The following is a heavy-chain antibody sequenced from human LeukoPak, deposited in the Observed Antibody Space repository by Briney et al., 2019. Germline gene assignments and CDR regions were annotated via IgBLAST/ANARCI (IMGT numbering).Heavy chain of an antibody. CDR1: GFTFGSYA. D-gene: IGHD5-18*01. CDR3: ARGNTAMPLHFDY. Sequence: GGSLRLSCAASGFTFGSYAMHWVRQAPGKGLEWVAVISYDGSNKYYADSVKGRFTISRDNSKNTLYLQMNSLRAEDTAVYYCARGNTAMPLHFDYWGQGTLVTVSS. J-gene: IGHJ4*02. V-gene: IGHV3-30-3*01. CDR2: ISYDGSNK.